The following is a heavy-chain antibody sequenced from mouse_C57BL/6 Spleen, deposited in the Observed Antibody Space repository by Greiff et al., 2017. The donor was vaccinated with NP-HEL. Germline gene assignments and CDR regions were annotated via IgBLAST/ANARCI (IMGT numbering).Heavy chain of an antibody. CDR3: ARGYYGSRGAMDY. Sequence: VKLQESDAELVKPGASVKISCKVSGYTFTDHTIHWMKQRPEQGLEWIGYIYPRDGSTKYNETFKGKATLTADKSSSTAYMQLNSLTSEDSAVYFCARGYYGSRGAMDYWGQGTSVTVSS. V-gene: IGHV1-78*01. CDR1: GYTFTDHT. J-gene: IGHJ4*01. CDR2: IYPRDGST. D-gene: IGHD1-1*01.